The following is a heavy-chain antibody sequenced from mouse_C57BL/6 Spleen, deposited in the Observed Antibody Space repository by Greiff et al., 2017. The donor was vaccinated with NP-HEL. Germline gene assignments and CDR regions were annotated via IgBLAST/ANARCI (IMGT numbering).Heavy chain of an antibody. J-gene: IGHJ2*01. Sequence: DVKLVESGGGLVKPGGSLKLSCAASGFTFSDYGMHWVRQAPEKGLEWVAYISSGSSTIYYADTVKGRFTISRDNAKNTLFLQMTSLRSEDTAMYYCARDCYYGRRDFDYWGQGTTLTVSS. V-gene: IGHV5-17*01. CDR2: ISSGSSTI. CDR1: GFTFSDYG. CDR3: ARDCYYGRRDFDY. D-gene: IGHD1-1*01.